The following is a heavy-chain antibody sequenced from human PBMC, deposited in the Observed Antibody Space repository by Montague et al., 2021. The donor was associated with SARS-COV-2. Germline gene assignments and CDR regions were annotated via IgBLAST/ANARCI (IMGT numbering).Heavy chain of an antibody. J-gene: IGHJ3*02. CDR3: ARFPTSYYYDSKAAPATPDSFDI. Sequence: SETLSLTCTVSGGSISSSSYYWGWIRQPPGKGLEWIGSIYYSGSTYYNPSLKSRVTISVDTSKNQFSLKLRSVIAADTDVYYCARFPTSYYYDSKAAPATPDSFDIWGQGTMVTVSS. D-gene: IGHD3-22*01. CDR1: GGSISSSSYY. V-gene: IGHV4-39*01. CDR2: IYYSGST.